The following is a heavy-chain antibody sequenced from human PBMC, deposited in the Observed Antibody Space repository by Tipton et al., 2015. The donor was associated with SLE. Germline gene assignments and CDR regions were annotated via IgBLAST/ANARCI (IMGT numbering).Heavy chain of an antibody. D-gene: IGHD3-22*01. CDR2: FFFGGST. J-gene: IGHJ6*02. CDR1: GGSVSSDSHY. CDR3: ARGLHSSGYYYYYYGMDV. V-gene: IGHV4-39*07. Sequence: TLSLTCTVSGGSVSSDSHYWGWVRQPPGKGLEWIGHFFFGGSTYYNPSLESRVTISVDSSKNQFSLRKNSVTAADTAVYYCARGLHSSGYYYYYYGMDVWGQGTTVTVSS.